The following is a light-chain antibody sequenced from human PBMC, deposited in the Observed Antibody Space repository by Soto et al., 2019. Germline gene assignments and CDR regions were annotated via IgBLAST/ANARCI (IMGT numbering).Light chain of an antibody. CDR2: GNN. J-gene: IGLJ1*01. Sequence: QSVLTQPPSVSGAPGQRITISCTGSSSNIGAGYDVHWYQQLPGTAPKLLIYGNNNRPSGVPDRFSVSKSGTSASLAITGLQAEDEADYYCQSYDSSLSGFYVFGTGTKVTVL. V-gene: IGLV1-40*01. CDR1: SSNIGAGYD. CDR3: QSYDSSLSGFYV.